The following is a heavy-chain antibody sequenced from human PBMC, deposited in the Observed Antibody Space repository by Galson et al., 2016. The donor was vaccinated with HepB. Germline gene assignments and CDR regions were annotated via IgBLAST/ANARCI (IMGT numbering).Heavy chain of an antibody. D-gene: IGHD5-12*01. CDR1: GFTFSTYG. Sequence: SLRLSCAASGFTFSTYGMHWVRQAPGKGLEWVAVIWYDGRNKYYADSVRGRFTISRDNSKKALYRQMNSLRAEDTAVYYCASEAPILAPTLDYWGQGTLVSVSS. CDR2: IWYDGRNK. V-gene: IGHV3-33*01. CDR3: ASEAPILAPTLDY. J-gene: IGHJ4*02.